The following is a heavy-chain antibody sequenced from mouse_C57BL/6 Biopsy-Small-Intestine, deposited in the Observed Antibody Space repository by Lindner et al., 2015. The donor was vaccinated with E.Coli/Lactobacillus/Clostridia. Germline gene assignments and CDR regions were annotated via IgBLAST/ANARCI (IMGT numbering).Heavy chain of an antibody. V-gene: IGHV5-17*01. CDR2: ISSGSSTI. CDR3: ARGGGNYPFAY. Sequence: VQLQESGGGLVKPGGSLKLSCAASGFTFSDYGMHWVRQAPEKGLEWVAYISSGSSTIYYADTVKGRFTISRDNAKNTLFLQMTSLRSEDTAMYYCARGGGNYPFAYWGQGTLVTVSA. J-gene: IGHJ3*01. CDR1: GFTFSDYG. D-gene: IGHD2-1*01.